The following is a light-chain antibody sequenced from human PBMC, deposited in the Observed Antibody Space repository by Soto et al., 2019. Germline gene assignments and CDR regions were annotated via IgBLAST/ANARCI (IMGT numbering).Light chain of an antibody. V-gene: IGKV3D-15*01. CDR3: QQYNSWPLT. CDR1: QSISSN. Sequence: MTQSPSSLSASVGDRVTITCRASQSISSNLAWYQQKPGQPPRLLIYDISTRATGIPTRFSGSGSGTEFTLTISSLQSEDFAVYYCQQYNSWPLTFGGGTKVDIK. CDR2: DIS. J-gene: IGKJ4*01.